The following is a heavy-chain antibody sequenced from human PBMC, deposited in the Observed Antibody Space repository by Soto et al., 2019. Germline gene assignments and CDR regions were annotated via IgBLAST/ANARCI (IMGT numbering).Heavy chain of an antibody. CDR2: IKQDGSQK. V-gene: IGHV3-7*04. Sequence: EVQLVESGGGLVQPGGSLRLSCAASGFTFSDYWMSWVRQAPGKGMEWVANIKQDGSQKYYVDSVKGRFTISRDNAKKSVYLQMNSLRAEDTAVYYCVRAVAAACGRWGQGTMVTVSS. CDR3: VRAVAAACGR. CDR1: GFTFSDYW. D-gene: IGHD6-13*01. J-gene: IGHJ3*01.